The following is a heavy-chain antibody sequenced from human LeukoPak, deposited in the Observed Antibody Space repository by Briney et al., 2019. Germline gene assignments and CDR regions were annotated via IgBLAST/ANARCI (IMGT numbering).Heavy chain of an antibody. CDR1: GGSISPYY. J-gene: IGHJ4*02. CDR3: ARATSTGYFYFDS. Sequence: SETLSLTCTVSGGSISPYYRSWIRQPPGKRLEWIGYIYYSGSTNYNPSLKSRVTMSVDTSKNQFSLKVNSVTAADTAVYYCARATSTGYFYFDSWGQGTLVTVSS. CDR2: IYYSGST. V-gene: IGHV4-59*01. D-gene: IGHD3-22*01.